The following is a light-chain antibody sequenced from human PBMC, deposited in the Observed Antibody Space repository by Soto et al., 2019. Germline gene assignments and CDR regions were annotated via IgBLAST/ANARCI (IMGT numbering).Light chain of an antibody. CDR3: CSYAGSSTLYV. J-gene: IGLJ1*01. CDR2: EGS. V-gene: IGLV2-23*01. Sequence: QSVLTQPASLSGSPGQSITISCTGTSSDVGSYNLVSWYQQHPGKAPKLMIYEGSKRPSGVSNRFSGSKSGNTDSLTISGLQDEDEADYYCCSYAGSSTLYVLGTGTQVTVL. CDR1: SSDVGSYNL.